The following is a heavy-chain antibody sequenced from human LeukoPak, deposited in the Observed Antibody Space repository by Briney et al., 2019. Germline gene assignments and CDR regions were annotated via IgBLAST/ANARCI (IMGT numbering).Heavy chain of an antibody. D-gene: IGHD6-19*01. CDR1: GGSVSSGSHY. CDR2: IYYRGTT. V-gene: IGHV4-61*01. J-gene: IGHJ5*02. CDR3: ARSFYSSGWYTPLRWFDT. Sequence: PSETLSLTCTVSGGSVSSGSHYWNWIRQSPGRGLEWIGHIYYRGTTNYTPSLKGRVTISVDTSMNQFSLRLSSVTAADTAVYFCARSFYSSGWYTPLRWFDTWGQGTPVTVSS.